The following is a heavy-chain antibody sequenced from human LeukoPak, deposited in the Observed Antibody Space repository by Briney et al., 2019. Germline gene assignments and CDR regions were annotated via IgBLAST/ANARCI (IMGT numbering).Heavy chain of an antibody. CDR2: LNSDGTRI. CDR1: GFSFSSYW. D-gene: IGHD2-21*01. CDR3: VRDGLLWYGGAT. Sequence: GGSLRLSCSASGFSFSSYWMHWVRQVPGKGPVWVSCLNSDGTRISYADSVKGRFIISGDNANNTLYLQMNSLRVEDTAVYYCVRDGLLWYGGATWGQGTVVTVSS. J-gene: IGHJ3*01. V-gene: IGHV3-74*01.